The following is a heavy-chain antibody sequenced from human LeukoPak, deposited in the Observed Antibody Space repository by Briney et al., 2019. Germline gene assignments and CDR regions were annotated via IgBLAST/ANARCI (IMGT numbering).Heavy chain of an antibody. V-gene: IGHV3-7*01. CDR3: SKDRGVFGVAYSLDY. CDR1: GFTFSSYW. Sequence: PGGSLRLSCAASGFTFSSYWMSWVRQAPGKGLEWVANINQDGSENYYVDSVKGRFTISRDLSKNTLFLQMNSLRPEDTAVYYCSKDRGVFGVAYSLDYWGQGTLVTVSS. J-gene: IGHJ4*02. CDR2: INQDGSEN. D-gene: IGHD3-3*01.